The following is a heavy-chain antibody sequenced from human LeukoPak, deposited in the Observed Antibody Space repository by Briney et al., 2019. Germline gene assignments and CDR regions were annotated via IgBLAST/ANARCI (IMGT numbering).Heavy chain of an antibody. CDR3: ARDLTPVVRGVIKIHYYYGMDV. Sequence: GSLRLSFSASGFIFDSYAIPWVRQAPGKGLEGVANNSSDGRNKYHIESVKGRFSISRDDSKNTVYLQMNSLRPEDTAVYYCARDLTPVVRGVIKIHYYYGMDVWGQGTTVTVSS. CDR1: GFIFDSYA. D-gene: IGHD3-10*01. J-gene: IGHJ6*02. CDR2: NSSDGRNK. V-gene: IGHV3-30*03.